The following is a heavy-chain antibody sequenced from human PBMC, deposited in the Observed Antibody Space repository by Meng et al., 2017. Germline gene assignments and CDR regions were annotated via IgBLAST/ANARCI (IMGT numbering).Heavy chain of an antibody. J-gene: IGHJ4*02. CDR1: GGTFSSYA. D-gene: IGHD5-24*01. CDR3: ARDLGYNDY. V-gene: IGHV1-2*06. Sequence: QVSLVQAGAEVKKPGSSVKVSCKASGGTFSSYAISWVRQAPGQGLEWMGRINPNSGGTNYAQKFQGRVTMTRDTSISTAYMELSRLRSDDTAVYYCARDLGYNDYWGQGTLVTVSS. CDR2: INPNSGGT.